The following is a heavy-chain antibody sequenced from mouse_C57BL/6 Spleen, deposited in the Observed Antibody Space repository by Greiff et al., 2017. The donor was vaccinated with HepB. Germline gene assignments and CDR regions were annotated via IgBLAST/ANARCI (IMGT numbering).Heavy chain of an antibody. CDR2: INPSSGYT. Sequence: VQLQQSGAELARPGASVKMSCKASGYTFTSYTMHWVKQRPGQGLEWIGYINPSSGYTKYNQKFKDKATLTADKSSSTAYMQLSSLTTEDSAVYYCPRSCLSYFDYWGQGTTLTVSS. CDR3: PRSCLSYFDY. D-gene: IGHD6-5*01. J-gene: IGHJ2*01. V-gene: IGHV1-4*01. CDR1: GYTFTSYT.